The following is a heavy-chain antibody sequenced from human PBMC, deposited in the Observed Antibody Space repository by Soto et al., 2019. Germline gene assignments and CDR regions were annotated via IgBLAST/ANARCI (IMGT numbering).Heavy chain of an antibody. CDR2: ISSSGSTI. Sequence: GGSLRLSCAASGFTFSDYYMSWIRQAPGKWLEWVSYISSSGSTIYYSYSVKVRFTISRDNAKNSLYLQMNSLRAEDTAVYYCARRGYYDSSGTVYYYYGMDVWGKGTTVTVSS. D-gene: IGHD3-22*01. J-gene: IGHJ6*04. CDR3: ARRGYYDSSGTVYYYYGMDV. V-gene: IGHV3-11*04. CDR1: GFTFSDYY.